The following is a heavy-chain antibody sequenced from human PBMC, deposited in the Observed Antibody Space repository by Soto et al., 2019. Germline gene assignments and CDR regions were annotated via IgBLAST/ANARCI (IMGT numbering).Heavy chain of an antibody. V-gene: IGHV4-31*03. J-gene: IGHJ4*02. D-gene: IGHD2-15*01. CDR1: GGSISSGGYY. CDR3: ARGSVVAATLFDY. CDR2: IYYSGST. Sequence: QVQLQESGPGLVKPSQTLSLTCTVSGGSISSGGYYWSWIRQHPGKGLEWIGYIYYSGSTYYNPSLKSRVTISVDTSKIQFSLKLSSVTAADTAVYYCARGSVVAATLFDYWGQGTLVTVSS.